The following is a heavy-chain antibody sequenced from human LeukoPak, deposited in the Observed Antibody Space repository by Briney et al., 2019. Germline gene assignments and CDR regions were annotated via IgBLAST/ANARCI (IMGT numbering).Heavy chain of an antibody. CDR1: GFTFSSYA. V-gene: IGHV3-23*01. CDR3: AKDRDYGDYVLGLPRFDY. D-gene: IGHD4-17*01. CDR2: ISGRGGST. Sequence: GGSLRLSCAASGFTFSSYAMSWVRQAPGKGLEWVSAISGRGGSTYYADSVKGRFTISRDNSKNTLYLQMNSLRAEDTAVYYCAKDRDYGDYVLGLPRFDYWGQGTLVTVSS. J-gene: IGHJ4*02.